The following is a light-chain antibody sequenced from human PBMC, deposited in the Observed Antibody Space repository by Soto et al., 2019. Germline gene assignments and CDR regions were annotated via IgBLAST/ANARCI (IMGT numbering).Light chain of an antibody. J-gene: IGKJ1*01. Sequence: DIQMTQSPSSLSASLGDRVTITCRPSESIRNELNWFQQRPEKAPRLLIYDTFTLQSGVPSRFSGSVSGTEFSLTISSLQAGDSAIYYCQQSFTTPWTFGQGTKVDIK. V-gene: IGKV1-39*01. CDR1: ESIRNE. CDR2: DTF. CDR3: QQSFTTPWT.